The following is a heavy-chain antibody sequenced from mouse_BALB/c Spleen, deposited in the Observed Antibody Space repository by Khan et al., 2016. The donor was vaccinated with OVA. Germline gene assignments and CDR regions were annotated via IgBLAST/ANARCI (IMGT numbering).Heavy chain of an antibody. Sequence: QVQLKESGPDLVAPSQSLSITCTVSGFSLTSFAIHWVRQHPGKGLVWLVVIWSDGYTTYNSALKCRLSISKDNSKSQVILKMNSLQTDDTAVYYCARHQLPRSIDYWGQGTSVTVSS. CDR2: IWSDGYT. J-gene: IGHJ4*01. V-gene: IGHV2-6-2*01. CDR3: ARHQLPRSIDY. D-gene: IGHD1-1*01. CDR1: GFSLTSFA.